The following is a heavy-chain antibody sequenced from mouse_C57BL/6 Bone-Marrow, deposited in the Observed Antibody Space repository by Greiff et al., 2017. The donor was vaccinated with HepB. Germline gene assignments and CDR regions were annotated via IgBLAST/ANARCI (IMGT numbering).Heavy chain of an antibody. Sequence: VKVVESGPGLVQPSQSLSITCTVSGFSLTSYGVHWVRQSPGKGLEWLGVIWRGGSTDYNAAFMSRLSITKDNSKSQVFFKMNSLQADDTAIYYCAKKGRTYAMDYWGQGTSVTVSS. CDR2: IWRGGST. J-gene: IGHJ4*01. CDR3: AKKGRTYAMDY. V-gene: IGHV2-5*01. CDR1: GFSLTSYG.